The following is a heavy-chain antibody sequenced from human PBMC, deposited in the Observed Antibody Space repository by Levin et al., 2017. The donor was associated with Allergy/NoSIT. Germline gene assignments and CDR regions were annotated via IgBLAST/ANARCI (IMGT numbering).Heavy chain of an antibody. CDR1: GFTFSSYW. CDR3: AREYYGSGSHSPLDY. V-gene: IGHV3-7*04. CDR2: IKQDGSEK. J-gene: IGHJ4*02. Sequence: LSLTCAASGFTFSSYWMSWVRQAPGKGLEWVANIKQDGSEKYYVDSVKGRFTISRDNAKNSLYLQMNSLRAEDTAVYYCAREYYGSGSHSPLDYWGQGTLVTVSS. D-gene: IGHD3-10*01.